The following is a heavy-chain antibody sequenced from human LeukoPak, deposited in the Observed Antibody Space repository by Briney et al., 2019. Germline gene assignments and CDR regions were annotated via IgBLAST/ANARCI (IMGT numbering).Heavy chain of an antibody. J-gene: IGHJ4*02. CDR3: ARYFYGSGRPKYFDY. CDR1: GFTFSSYA. V-gene: IGHV3-30*04. CDR2: ISYDGSNK. D-gene: IGHD3-10*01. Sequence: GGSLRLSCAASGFTFSSYAMHWVRQAPGKGLEWVAVISYDGSNKYYADSVKGRFTISRDNSKSTLYLQMNSLRAEDTAVYYCARYFYGSGRPKYFDYWGQGTLVTVSS.